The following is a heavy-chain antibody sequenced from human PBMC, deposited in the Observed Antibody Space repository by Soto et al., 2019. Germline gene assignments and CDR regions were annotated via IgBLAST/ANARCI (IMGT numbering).Heavy chain of an antibody. D-gene: IGHD3-3*01. J-gene: IGHJ5*02. CDR1: GGSISSSSYY. V-gene: IGHV4-39*01. CDR2: IYYSGST. Sequence: QLQLQESGPGLVKPSETLSLTYTVSGGSISSSSYYWGWIRQPPGKGLEWIGSIYYSGSTYYNPSLKSRVTISVDTSKNQFSLKLSSVTAADTAVYYCAGTYDFWSGSPGWFDPWGQGTLVTVSS. CDR3: AGTYDFWSGSPGWFDP.